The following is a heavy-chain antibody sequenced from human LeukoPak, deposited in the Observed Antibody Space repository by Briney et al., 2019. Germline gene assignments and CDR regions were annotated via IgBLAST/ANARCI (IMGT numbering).Heavy chain of an antibody. J-gene: IGHJ4*02. Sequence: GGSLRLSCAASGFTFESYTIHWVRQAPGKGLEWVALVSYDGSNKYYIDSVKGGFTISRDNSKNTLYLQMNSIRPENTAEYYCARDRSGPEYLFDYWVRGNLVTVSS. CDR2: VSYDGSNK. D-gene: IGHD2-2*01. V-gene: IGHV3-30-3*01. CDR1: GFTFESYT. CDR3: ARDRSGPEYLFDY.